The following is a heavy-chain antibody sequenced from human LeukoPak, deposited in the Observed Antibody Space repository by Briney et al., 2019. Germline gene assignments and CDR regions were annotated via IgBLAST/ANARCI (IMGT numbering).Heavy chain of an antibody. CDR3: AKARGYSYGYFLRSSFSPFDY. J-gene: IGHJ4*02. CDR1: GFTFSSYS. Sequence: GGSLRLSCAASGFTFSSYSMNWVRQAPGKGLEWVAVISYDGSNKYYADSVKGRFTISRDNSKNTLYLQMNSLRAEDTAVYYCAKARGYSYGYFLRSSFSPFDYWGQGTLVTVSS. D-gene: IGHD5-18*01. V-gene: IGHV3-30*18. CDR2: ISYDGSNK.